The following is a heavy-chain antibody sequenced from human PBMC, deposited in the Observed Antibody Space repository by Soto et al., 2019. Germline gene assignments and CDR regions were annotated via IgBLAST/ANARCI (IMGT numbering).Heavy chain of an antibody. J-gene: IGHJ4*02. D-gene: IGHD3-3*01. V-gene: IGHV4-39*01. CDR2: ISYIGAS. CDR3: ATFRVDPPGMWAFDY. CDR1: GGSVNSRSYY. Sequence: PSETLSLTCAVSGGSVNSRSYYWGWIRQSPGHGLQWIGSISYIGASYYNPSVRGRVTMSVATSQNQFSLRLSSVTAADTAVYYCATFRVDPPGMWAFDYWGQGTLVTVSS.